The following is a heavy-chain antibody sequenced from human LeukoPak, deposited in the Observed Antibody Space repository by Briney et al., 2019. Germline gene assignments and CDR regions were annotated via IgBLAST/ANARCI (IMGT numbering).Heavy chain of an antibody. V-gene: IGHV3-48*01. D-gene: IGHD2-21*02. CDR1: GFTFSSCS. Sequence: PGGSLRLSCAASGFTFSSCSLNWVRQAPGKGLEWVSYISGSGGTIYYADSVKGRFTISRDNAKNSLYLQMNSLRAEDTAVYYCARDSLTYCGGDCSLAYYYYMDVWGKGTTVTVSS. CDR3: ARDSLTYCGGDCSLAYYYYMDV. CDR2: ISGSGGTI. J-gene: IGHJ6*03.